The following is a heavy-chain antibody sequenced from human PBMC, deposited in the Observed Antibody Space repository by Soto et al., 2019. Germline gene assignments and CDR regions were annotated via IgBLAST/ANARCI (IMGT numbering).Heavy chain of an antibody. V-gene: IGHV1-18*01. D-gene: IGHD3-3*01. CDR1: GYTFTSSG. CDR2: ISAYNGNT. CDR3: ARCPNSYYDFWSGYYWFDP. Sequence: QVQLVQSGAEVKKPGASVKVSCKASGYTFTSSGISWVRQAPGQGLEGMGWISAYNGNTNYAQKLQGRGTMTTDPPTSTAYMELRSLRSDDPDVYYCARCPNSYYDFWSGYYWFDPWGQGTLVTVSS. J-gene: IGHJ5*02.